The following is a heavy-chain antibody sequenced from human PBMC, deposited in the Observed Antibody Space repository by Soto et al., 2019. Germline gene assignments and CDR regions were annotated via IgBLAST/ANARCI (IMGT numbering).Heavy chain of an antibody. CDR3: AKVVWGHIHCCYMDV. CDR2: ITTSGDST. Sequence: GGSLRLSCAASGVTFSSYAMSWVRQAPGKGLEWVSAITTSGDSTYYADSVKGRFTISRDNSKSSLFLQMDSLRAEDTAVYYCAKVVWGHIHCCYMDVWAKGTTVTGSS. CDR1: GVTFSSYA. D-gene: IGHD3-16*01. V-gene: IGHV3-23*01. J-gene: IGHJ6*03.